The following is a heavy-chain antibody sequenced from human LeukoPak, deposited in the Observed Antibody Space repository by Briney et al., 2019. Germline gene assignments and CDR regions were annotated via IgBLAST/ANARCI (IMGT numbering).Heavy chain of an antibody. CDR1: GFTFNNYG. Sequence: GGSLRLSCAASGFTFNNYGMSWVRQAPGKGLEWVSAISGSADNTYYVDSVKGRFTISRDNSRNTLYLQMNSLRAEDTAIYYCAKERESYFEFDLWGQGTPVTVSS. CDR3: AKERESYFEFDL. J-gene: IGHJ4*02. CDR2: ISGSADNT. D-gene: IGHD1-26*01. V-gene: IGHV3-23*01.